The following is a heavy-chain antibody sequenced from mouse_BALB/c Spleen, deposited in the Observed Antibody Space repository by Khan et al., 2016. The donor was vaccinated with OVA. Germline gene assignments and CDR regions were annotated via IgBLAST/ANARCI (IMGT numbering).Heavy chain of an antibody. D-gene: IGHD2-14*01. CDR3: ARAYYRYDGYYAMDY. V-gene: IGHV2-6-4*01. CDR2: IWAGGDT. J-gene: IGHJ4*01. CDR1: GFSLSRYN. Sequence: QVQLQQSGPGLAAPSQSLSITCTVSGFSLSRYNIHWVRQPPGKGLEWLGLIWAGGDTDYNSTLKSRLSIRKDNSKSQVLLKLNSLQTDDTAMYYCARAYYRYDGYYAMDYWGQGTSVTVSS.